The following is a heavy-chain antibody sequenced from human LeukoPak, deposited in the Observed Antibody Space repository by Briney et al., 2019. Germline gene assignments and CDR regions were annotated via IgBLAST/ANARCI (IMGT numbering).Heavy chain of an antibody. V-gene: IGHV3-7*01. Sequence: GGSLRLSCAASGFTFSSYSMNWVRQAPGKGLEWVANIKQDGSEKYYVDSVKGRFTISRDNAKNSLYLQMNSLRAEDTAVYFCAGGSGWVTDSWGQGTLVTVSS. CDR2: IKQDGSEK. J-gene: IGHJ4*02. D-gene: IGHD6-19*01. CDR3: AGGSGWVTDS. CDR1: GFTFSSYS.